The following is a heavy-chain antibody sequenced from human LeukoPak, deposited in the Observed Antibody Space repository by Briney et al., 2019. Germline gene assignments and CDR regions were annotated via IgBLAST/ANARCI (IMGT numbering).Heavy chain of an antibody. V-gene: IGHV3-15*01. J-gene: IGHJ4*02. D-gene: IGHD3-3*01. CDR2: IKSKTDGGTT. CDR3: TTRNYDFWSGYYGIFDY. Sequence: GGSLRLSCAASGFTFSNAWMSWVRQAPGKGLEWVGRIKSKTDGGTTDYAAPVKGRFTISRDDSKNTLYLQMNSLKTEDTAVYYCTTRNYDFWSGYYGIFDYWGQGTLVTVSS. CDR1: GFTFSNAW.